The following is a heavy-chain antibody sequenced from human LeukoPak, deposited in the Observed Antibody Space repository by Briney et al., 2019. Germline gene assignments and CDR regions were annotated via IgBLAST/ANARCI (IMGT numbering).Heavy chain of an antibody. D-gene: IGHD3-10*01. CDR1: GFTFSSYA. J-gene: IGHJ6*03. V-gene: IGHV3-30*02. CDR3: AKVKPDSGGSGSYRPYYYYYMDV. CDR2: IRYDGSNK. Sequence: GGSLRLSCAASGFTFSSYAMSWVRQAPGKGLEWVAFIRYDGSNKYYADSVKGRFTISRDNSKNTLYLQMNSLRAEDTAVYYCAKVKPDSGGSGSYRPYYYYYMDVWGKGTTVTISS.